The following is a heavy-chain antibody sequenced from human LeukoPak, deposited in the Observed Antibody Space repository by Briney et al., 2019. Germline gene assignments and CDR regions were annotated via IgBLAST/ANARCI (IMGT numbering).Heavy chain of an antibody. V-gene: IGHV1-69*05. D-gene: IGHD3-10*01. CDR1: GCTFSSYA. Sequence: SVTVSCKASGCTFSSYAISWVRQAPGQGLEWMGGIIPIFGTANYAQKFQGRVKNSTDELKSPAYMELSSLRSEDTAVYYWARGAMVRGVIDFDYWGQGTLVTVSS. CDR2: IIPIFGTA. J-gene: IGHJ4*02. CDR3: ARGAMVRGVIDFDY.